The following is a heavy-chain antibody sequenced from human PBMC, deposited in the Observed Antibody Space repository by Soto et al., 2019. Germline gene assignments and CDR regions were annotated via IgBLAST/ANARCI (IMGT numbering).Heavy chain of an antibody. Sequence: TLVNPTQTLTLTCTFSGFSLSTSGVGVGWIRQPPGEALEWLALIYWNDDKRYSPSLKSRLTITKDTSKNQVVLTMTNMDPVDTATYYCARDRYVTGIYYYYYGMDVWGQGTTVTVSS. V-gene: IGHV2-5*01. CDR2: IYWNDDK. D-gene: IGHD2-8*02. CDR3: ARDRYVTGIYYYYYGMDV. J-gene: IGHJ6*02. CDR1: GFSLSTSGVG.